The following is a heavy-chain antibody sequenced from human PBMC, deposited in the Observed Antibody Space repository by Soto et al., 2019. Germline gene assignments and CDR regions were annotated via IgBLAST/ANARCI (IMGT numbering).Heavy chain of an antibody. Sequence: SGPTLVKPTQTLTLTCTFSGFSLSTSGVGVGWIRQPPGKALEWLALIYWDDDKRYSPSLKSRLTMTKDTSKNQVVLTMTNMDPVDTATYYCAHLQSGVAAIYSEYFQHWGQGTLVTVSS. CDR3: AHLQSGVAAIYSEYFQH. V-gene: IGHV2-5*02. J-gene: IGHJ1*01. CDR1: GFSLSTSGVG. D-gene: IGHD2-15*01. CDR2: IYWDDDK.